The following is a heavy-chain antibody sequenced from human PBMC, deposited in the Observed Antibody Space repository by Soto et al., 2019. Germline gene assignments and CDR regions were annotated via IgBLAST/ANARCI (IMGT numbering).Heavy chain of an antibody. D-gene: IGHD1-26*01. Sequence: EVQLLESGGGLVQPGGSLRLSCVASGFTFSSYAMSWVRQAPGKGLEWVAAISASGGATLYADSVKGRLTISRDNPKNTLYLQMNSLRAEDTAVYYCATDVEGGNYYRGAFDYWGQGTLVTVSS. V-gene: IGHV3-23*01. CDR2: ISASGGAT. CDR1: GFTFSSYA. J-gene: IGHJ4*02. CDR3: ATDVEGGNYYRGAFDY.